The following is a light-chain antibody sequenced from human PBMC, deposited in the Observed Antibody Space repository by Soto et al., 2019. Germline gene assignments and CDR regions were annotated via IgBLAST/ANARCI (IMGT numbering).Light chain of an antibody. CDR1: QGISSF. CDR3: QQHNSFPRP. V-gene: IGKV1-9*01. CDR2: GAS. J-gene: IGKJ3*01. Sequence: IQLTQSPSSLSASVGDRVTITCRASQGISSFLAWYQQKPGKAPKLLIYGASTLQSGVPSRFSGSGSGTDFTLTISSLQPEDFATYYCQQHNSFPRPFGPGTKVDIK.